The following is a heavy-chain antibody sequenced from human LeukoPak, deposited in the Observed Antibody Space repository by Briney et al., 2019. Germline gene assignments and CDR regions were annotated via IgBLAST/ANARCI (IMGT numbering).Heavy chain of an antibody. CDR3: ARGNVVVPAAIADSYYYYMDV. V-gene: IGHV1-2*02. J-gene: IGHJ6*03. CDR2: INPNSGGT. CDR1: GYTFTGYY. D-gene: IGHD2-2*02. Sequence: GASVKVSCKASGYTFTGYYMHWVRQAPGQGLEWMGWINPNSGGTNYAQKFQGRVTMTRDTSISTAYMELSRRRSDDTAVYYCARGNVVVPAAIADSYYYYMDVWGTGTTVTVSS.